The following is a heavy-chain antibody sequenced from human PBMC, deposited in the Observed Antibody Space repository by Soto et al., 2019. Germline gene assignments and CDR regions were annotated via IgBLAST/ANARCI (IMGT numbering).Heavy chain of an antibody. D-gene: IGHD2-15*01. CDR2: IKKDGSEK. CDR1: GFTFSTYW. J-gene: IGHJ4*02. Sequence: GGSLSLSCAASGFTFSTYWMGWVRQAPGKRLEWVANIKKDGSEKYSADSVKGRFSISRDTAKNSLYLQMNSLRAEDTAVYYCASQSGVGSSEYWGQGTLVTVSS. CDR3: ASQSGVGSSEY. V-gene: IGHV3-7*05.